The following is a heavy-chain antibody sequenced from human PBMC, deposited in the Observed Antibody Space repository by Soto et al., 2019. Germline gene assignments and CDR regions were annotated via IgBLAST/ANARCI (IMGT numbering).Heavy chain of an antibody. CDR2: IYYSGRT. CDR3: ARGGAGYCSSTSCKFYYYYGMDV. D-gene: IGHD2-2*01. Sequence: SETLSLTCTVSGGSVSTYYWSWIRQPPGKGLEWIGDIYYSGRTNYNPSLKSRVTISMDPSKNQFSLKLSSVTAADTAVYYCARGGAGYCSSTSCKFYYYYGMDVWGQGTTVTVSS. CDR1: GGSVSTYY. V-gene: IGHV4-59*02. J-gene: IGHJ6*02.